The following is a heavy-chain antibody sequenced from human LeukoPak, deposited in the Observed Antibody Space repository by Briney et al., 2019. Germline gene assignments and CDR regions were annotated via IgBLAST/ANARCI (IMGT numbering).Heavy chain of an antibody. J-gene: IGHJ6*03. CDR2: ISDSGST. CDR1: GGSISRHY. Sequence: SETLSLTCTVSGGSISRHYWTWIRQPPGKGLEWIGYISDSGSTSYNPSLKSRVSISIATPRNQLYLEESSVTAADSAVYYWARSSRDFSSCYVGGYYYRDVWGKGTSVTVSS. V-gene: IGHV4-59*11. D-gene: IGHD3-3*01. CDR3: ARSSRDFSSCYVGGYYYRDV.